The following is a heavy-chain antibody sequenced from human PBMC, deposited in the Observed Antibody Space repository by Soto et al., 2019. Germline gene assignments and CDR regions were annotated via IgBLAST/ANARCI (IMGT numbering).Heavy chain of an antibody. D-gene: IGHD3-3*01. CDR2: INHSGST. J-gene: IGHJ5*02. CDR3: AAQRGVTIFGVVTDSNWFDP. CDR1: GGSFSGYY. Sequence: PSETLSLTCAFYGGSFSGYYWSWIRQPPGKGLEWIGEINHSGSTNYNPSLKSRVTISVDTSKNQFSLKLNSVTAADTAVYYCAAQRGVTIFGVVTDSNWFDPWGQGTLVTVSS. V-gene: IGHV4-34*01.